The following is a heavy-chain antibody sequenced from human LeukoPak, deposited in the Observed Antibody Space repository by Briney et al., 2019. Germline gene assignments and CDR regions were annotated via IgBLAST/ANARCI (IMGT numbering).Heavy chain of an antibody. D-gene: IGHD6-6*01. Sequence: GGSLRLSCAASGFTFSNYGMSWVRQAPGKGLEWVSVISGSGYSTYYADSVKGRFTISRDNSKNTLYLQMSSLRAEDTAIYYCAKGWSSYFDHWGQGTLVTVSS. J-gene: IGHJ4*02. CDR1: GFTFSNYG. V-gene: IGHV3-23*01. CDR3: AKGWSSYFDH. CDR2: ISGSGYST.